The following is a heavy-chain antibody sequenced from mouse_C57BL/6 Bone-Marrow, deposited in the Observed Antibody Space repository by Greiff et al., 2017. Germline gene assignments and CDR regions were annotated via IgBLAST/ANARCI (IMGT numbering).Heavy chain of an antibody. CDR2: IYPRSGNT. J-gene: IGHJ4*01. CDR3: ARAYYDSYYAMDY. Sequence: QVQLQQSGAELARPGASVKLSCKASGYTFTSSGIRWVKQRTGQGLEWIGEIYPRSGNTYYNEKFKGKATLTADKSSSTAYMELRSLTSEDSAVYFCARAYYDSYYAMDYWGQGTSVTVSA. D-gene: IGHD2-4*01. V-gene: IGHV1-81*01. CDR1: GYTFTSSG.